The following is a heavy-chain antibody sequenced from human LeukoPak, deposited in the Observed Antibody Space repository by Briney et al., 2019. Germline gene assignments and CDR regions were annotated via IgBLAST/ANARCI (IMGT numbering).Heavy chain of an antibody. D-gene: IGHD3-22*01. CDR2: ISSTGGST. CDR1: GFTFNNYV. Sequence: GGSLRLSCAASGFTFNNYVMNRVRQAPGKGLEWVSVISSTGGSTYYAGSVKGRFTISRDNSKNTLYLQMNGLRAEDTAVYYCAKDLGDSSGYNPFHYWGQGTLVTVSS. CDR3: AKDLGDSSGYNPFHY. V-gene: IGHV3-23*01. J-gene: IGHJ4*02.